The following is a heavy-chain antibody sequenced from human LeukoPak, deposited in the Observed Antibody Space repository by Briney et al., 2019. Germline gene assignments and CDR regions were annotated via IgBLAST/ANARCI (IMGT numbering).Heavy chain of an antibody. CDR2: ISAYNGNT. Sequence: ASVKVSCKASGYTFISYGISWVRQAPGQGLEWMGWISAYNGNTNYAHKLQGRVTMTTATSTSTAYMELRSLRSDDTAVYYCARRYSSGPYDAFDIWGQGTMVTVSS. D-gene: IGHD6-19*01. CDR1: GYTFISYG. V-gene: IGHV1-18*01. J-gene: IGHJ3*02. CDR3: ARRYSSGPYDAFDI.